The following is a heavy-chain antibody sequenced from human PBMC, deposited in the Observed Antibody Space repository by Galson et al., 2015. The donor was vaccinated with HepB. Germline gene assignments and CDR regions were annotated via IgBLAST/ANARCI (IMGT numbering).Heavy chain of an antibody. D-gene: IGHD3-22*01. J-gene: IGHJ5*02. Sequence: SVKVSCKASGGTFSSYTISWVRQAPGQGLEWMGRIIPILGIANYAQKFQGRVTITADKSTSTAYMELSSLRSEDTAVYYCARSTYYYDGSGYREPNWFDPWGQGTLVTVSS. V-gene: IGHV1-69*02. CDR3: ARSTYYYDGSGYREPNWFDP. CDR1: GGTFSSYT. CDR2: IIPILGIA.